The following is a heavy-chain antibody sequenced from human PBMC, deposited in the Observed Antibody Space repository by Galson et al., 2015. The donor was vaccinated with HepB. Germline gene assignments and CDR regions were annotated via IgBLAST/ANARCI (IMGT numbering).Heavy chain of an antibody. Sequence: ALVKPTQTLTLTCTFSGFSLSTSGMCVSWIRQPPGKALEWLARIDWDDDKYYSTSLKTRLTISKDTSKNQVVLTMTNMDPVDTATYYCARTGLETTVVTPWSDAFDIWGQGTMVTVSS. CDR1: GFSLSTSGMC. J-gene: IGHJ3*02. D-gene: IGHD4-23*01. V-gene: IGHV2-70*11. CDR3: ARTGLETTVVTPWSDAFDI. CDR2: IDWDDDK.